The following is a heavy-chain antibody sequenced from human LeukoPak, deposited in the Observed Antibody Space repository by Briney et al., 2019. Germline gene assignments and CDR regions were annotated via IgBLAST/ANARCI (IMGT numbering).Heavy chain of an antibody. J-gene: IGHJ4*02. D-gene: IGHD1-26*01. V-gene: IGHV1-69*04. CDR2: IIPILGIA. Sequence: SVKVSCKASGGTFSSYTISWVRQAPRQGLEWMGRIIPILGIANTAQKSQGRVTITADKSTSTAYMELSSLRSEDTAVYYCAREGSGSYYLVYFDYWGQGTLVTVSS. CDR1: GGTFSSYT. CDR3: AREGSGSYYLVYFDY.